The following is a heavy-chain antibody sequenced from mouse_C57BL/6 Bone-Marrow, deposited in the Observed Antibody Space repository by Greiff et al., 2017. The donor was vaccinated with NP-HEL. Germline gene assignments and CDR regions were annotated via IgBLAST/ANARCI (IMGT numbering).Heavy chain of an antibody. CDR1: GYTFTSYW. V-gene: IGHV1-64*01. Sequence: VKLQQPGAELVKPGASVKLSCKASGYTFTSYWMHWVKQRPGQGLEWIGMIHPNSGSTNYNEKFKSKATLTVDKSSSTAYMQLSSLTSEDSAVYYCARWGYGSSFDYWGQGTTLTVSS. CDR2: IHPNSGST. D-gene: IGHD1-1*01. CDR3: ARWGYGSSFDY. J-gene: IGHJ2*01.